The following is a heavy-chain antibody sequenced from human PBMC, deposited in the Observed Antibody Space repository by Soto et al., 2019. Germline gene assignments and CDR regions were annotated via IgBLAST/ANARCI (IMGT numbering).Heavy chain of an antibody. CDR3: ARVRRGGAAAGTVDY. CDR2: INHRGSP. D-gene: IGHD6-13*01. V-gene: IGHV4-34*01. CDR1: GGSFSGYY. Sequence: SETLPLTCAVYGGSFSGYYWTGIRQPPGTGLQWLGEINHRGSPHYNPSLKSRVTISVDRSKNQFSLKLSSVTAADTAVYYCARVRRGGAAAGTVDYWGQGTLVTVSS. J-gene: IGHJ4*02.